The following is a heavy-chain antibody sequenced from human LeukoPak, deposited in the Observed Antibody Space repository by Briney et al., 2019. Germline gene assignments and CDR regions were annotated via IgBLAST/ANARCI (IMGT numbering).Heavy chain of an antibody. D-gene: IGHD3-22*01. V-gene: IGHV1-69*04. J-gene: IGHJ4*02. CDR1: GGTFSSYA. CDR2: IIPILGIA. CDR3: ASDQTYYYDSSGYYDVVREGDDY. Sequence: GASAKVSCKASGGTFSSYAISWVRQAPGQGLEWMGRIIPILGIANYAQKFQGRVTITADKSTSTAYMELSSLRSEDTAVYYCASDQTYYYDSSGYYDVVREGDDYWGQGTLVTVSS.